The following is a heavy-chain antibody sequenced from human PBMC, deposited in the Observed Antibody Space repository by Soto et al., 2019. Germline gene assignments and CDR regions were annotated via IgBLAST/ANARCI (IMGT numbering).Heavy chain of an antibody. CDR2: VYYSGGT. D-gene: IGHD3-3*01. J-gene: IGHJ5*02. Sequence: QVQLQESGPGLVKPSETLSLTCTVSGASVNTENYYWSWIRQPPGKGLEWIGYVYYSGGTNYNPSLQSRATISLDTYKNQFTLKMTSMTSADTAFYYCARGVLRFLQWFDHWGQGTLVTVSS. V-gene: IGHV4-61*01. CDR3: ARGVLRFLQWFDH. CDR1: GASVNTENYY.